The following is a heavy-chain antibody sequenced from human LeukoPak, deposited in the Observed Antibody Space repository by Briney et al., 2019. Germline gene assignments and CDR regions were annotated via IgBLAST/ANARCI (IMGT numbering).Heavy chain of an antibody. J-gene: IGHJ5*02. D-gene: IGHD3-3*02. V-gene: IGHV4-38-2*02. CDR1: GYSISSYYY. CDR3: ARVPTSMYNWFDP. Sequence: SETLSLTCTVSGYSISSYYYWGWVRQPPGKGLEWIGSIYHSGATNYNPSLKSRVTISVDTSKNQFSLKLSSVTAADTAVYYCARVPTSMYNWFDPWGQGTLVTVSS. CDR2: IYHSGAT.